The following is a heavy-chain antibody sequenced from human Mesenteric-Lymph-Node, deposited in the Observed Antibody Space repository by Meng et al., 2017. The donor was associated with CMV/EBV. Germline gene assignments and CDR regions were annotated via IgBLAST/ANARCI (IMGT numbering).Heavy chain of an antibody. J-gene: IGHJ4*02. V-gene: IGHV3-7*04. Sequence: LSLTRAASGFTFSTSWMNWVRQAPGKGLEWVANIKQDGSEKYYVDSVKGRFTISRDNAKNSLYLQMNNLGAEDTAVYYCARGRYCSGTTCSYFDHWGQGILVTVSS. CDR1: GFTFSTSW. CDR3: ARGRYCSGTTCSYFDH. D-gene: IGHD2-2*01. CDR2: IKQDGSEK.